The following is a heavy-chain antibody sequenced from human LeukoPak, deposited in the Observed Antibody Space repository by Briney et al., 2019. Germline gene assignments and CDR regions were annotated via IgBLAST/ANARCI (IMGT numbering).Heavy chain of an antibody. V-gene: IGHV1-2*02. CDR3: ARGYCSGDCFTLFDY. D-gene: IGHD2-21*02. J-gene: IGHJ4*02. CDR2: INPNTGDT. CDR1: GYTFTGYH. Sequence: ASVKVSCKASGYTFTGYHMHWVRQAPGQGLEWMGWINPNTGDTNYAQKFQGRVTMTRDTSISTAYMELSSLRSDDTAVYYCARGYCSGDCFTLFDYWGQGTLVTVSS.